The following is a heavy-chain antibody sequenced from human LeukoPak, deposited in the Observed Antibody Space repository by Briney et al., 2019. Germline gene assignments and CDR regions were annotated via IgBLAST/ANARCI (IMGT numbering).Heavy chain of an antibody. CDR3: VEGGAARFDY. D-gene: IGHD5-18*01. V-gene: IGHV3-7*03. CDR1: GFTFNSYW. J-gene: IGHJ4*02. CDR2: IKQDGSEK. Sequence: GGSLRLSCAASGFTFNSYWMSWVRQAPGKGLEWVANIKQDGSEKYYVDSVKGRFTISRDNAKNSLYLQMNSLRAEDTAVYYCVEGGAARFDYWGQGTLVAVSS.